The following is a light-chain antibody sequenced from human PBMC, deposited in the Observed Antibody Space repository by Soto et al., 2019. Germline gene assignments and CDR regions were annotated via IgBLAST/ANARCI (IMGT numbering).Light chain of an antibody. V-gene: IGKV1-6*01. J-gene: IGKJ1*01. Sequence: AIQMTQSPSSLYASVGDRVTITCRASQGIRTELGWYQQKPGKAPKLLIYGASTLQSGVPSRFSGSGSCTDFTLTISSLQSDDFATYYCLQDNSYPRTFGQGTKVEIE. CDR1: QGIRTE. CDR3: LQDNSYPRT. CDR2: GAS.